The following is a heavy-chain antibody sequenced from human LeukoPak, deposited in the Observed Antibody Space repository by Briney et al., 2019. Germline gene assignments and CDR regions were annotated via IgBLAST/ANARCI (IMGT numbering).Heavy chain of an antibody. CDR1: GGTFSSYT. D-gene: IGHD1-26*01. J-gene: IGHJ3*02. CDR3: AGSGSHALLAFDI. CDR2: INPNSGGT. V-gene: IGHV1-2*02. Sequence: ASVKVSCKASGGTFSSYTISWVRQAPGQGLEWMGWINPNSGGTNYAQKFQGRVTMTRDTSISTAYMELSRLRSDDTAVYYCAGSGSHALLAFDIWGQGTMVTVSS.